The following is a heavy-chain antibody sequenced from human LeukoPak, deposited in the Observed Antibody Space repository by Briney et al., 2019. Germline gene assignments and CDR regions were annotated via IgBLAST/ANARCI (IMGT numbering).Heavy chain of an antibody. CDR3: ARGVTMIVVVIHDWYFDL. V-gene: IGHV4-39*01. D-gene: IGHD3-22*01. CDR1: GFTFGSCWMN. CDR2: IYYTRST. Sequence: GSLRLSCAASGFTFGSCWMNWVRQPPGKGLEWIGSIYYTRSTYYNPSLKSRVTISVDTSKNQFSLKLTSVTAADTAVYYCARGVTMIVVVIHDWYFDLWGRGTLVTVSS. J-gene: IGHJ2*01.